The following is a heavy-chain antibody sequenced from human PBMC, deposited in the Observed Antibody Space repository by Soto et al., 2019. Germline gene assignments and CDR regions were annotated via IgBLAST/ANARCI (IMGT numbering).Heavy chain of an antibody. Sequence: SETLSLTCTVSGGSISSGDYYWSWIRQPPGKGLEWIGYIYYSGSTYYNPSLKSRVTISVDTSKNQFSLKLSSVTAADTAVYYCARMVIANDAFDIWGQGTMVTVS. J-gene: IGHJ3*02. CDR3: ARMVIANDAFDI. CDR2: IYYSGST. D-gene: IGHD2-21*01. V-gene: IGHV4-30-4*01. CDR1: GGSISSGDYY.